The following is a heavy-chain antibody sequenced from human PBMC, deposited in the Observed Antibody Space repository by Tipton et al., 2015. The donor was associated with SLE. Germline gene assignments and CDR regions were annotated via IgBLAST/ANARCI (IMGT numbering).Heavy chain of an antibody. CDR1: GFTFDDYA. CDR3: ARETYSGTLFDY. CDR2: IKQDGSEK. D-gene: IGHD1-26*01. V-gene: IGHV3-7*01. Sequence: SLRLSCAASGFTFDDYAMHWVRQAPGKGLEWVANIKQDGSEKYYVDSVKGRFTISRDNAKNSLYLQMNSLRAEDTAVYYCARETYSGTLFDYWGQGTLVTVSS. J-gene: IGHJ4*02.